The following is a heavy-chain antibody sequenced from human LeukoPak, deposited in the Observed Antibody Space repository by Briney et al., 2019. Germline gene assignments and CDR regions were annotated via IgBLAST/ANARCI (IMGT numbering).Heavy chain of an antibody. V-gene: IGHV4-39*01. CDR3: ARHYGP. CDR1: GDSINSLDL. CDR2: IYDSGST. J-gene: IGHJ5*02. D-gene: IGHD3-10*01. Sequence: SETLSLTCTVSGDSINSLDLWSWVRQPPGKGLEWIGSIYDSGSTYYNPSLKSRVTISVDTSKNQFSLKLNSVTAADTAVYYCARHYGPWGQGTLVTVSS.